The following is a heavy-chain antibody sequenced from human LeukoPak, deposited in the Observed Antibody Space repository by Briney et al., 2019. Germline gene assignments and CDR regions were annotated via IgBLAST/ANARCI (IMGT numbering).Heavy chain of an antibody. CDR2: ISGSGGST. D-gene: IGHD3-22*01. Sequence: GGSLRLSCAASGFTSSSYAMSWVRQAPGKGLEWVSAISGSGGSTYYADSVKGRFTISRDSSKNTLYLQMNSLRAEDTAVYYCAKDSASYYYDSSGYYYFDYWGQGTLVTVSS. CDR1: GFTSSSYA. J-gene: IGHJ4*02. CDR3: AKDSASYYYDSSGYYYFDY. V-gene: IGHV3-23*01.